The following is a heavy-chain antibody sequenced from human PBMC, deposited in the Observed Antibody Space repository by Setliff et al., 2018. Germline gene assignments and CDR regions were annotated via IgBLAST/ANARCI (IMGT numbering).Heavy chain of an antibody. CDR1: GNSFSGHY. V-gene: IGHV1-2*02. CDR2: INPDSGDT. J-gene: IGHJ4*02. CDR3: TRGPPDFVVVPAAAKFDY. Sequence: ASVKVSCKVSGNSFSGHYLHWVRQAPGQGLEWVGWINPDSGDTHSAQKFQGRVSMTRDTSMSTVYVQLSRLRSDDTAQYYCTRGPPDFVVVPAAAKFDYWGQGTLVTVSS. D-gene: IGHD2-2*01.